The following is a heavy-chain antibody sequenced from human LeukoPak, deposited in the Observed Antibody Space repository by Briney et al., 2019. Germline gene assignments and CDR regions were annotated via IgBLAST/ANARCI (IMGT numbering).Heavy chain of an antibody. CDR1: GVSISSSTYY. V-gene: IGHV4-39*07. D-gene: IGHD2-21*01. CDR2: IYSSGLI. J-gene: IGHJ4*02. Sequence: SETLSLTCTVSGVSISSSTYYWAWIRQPPGKSLEWIGSIYSSGLIYYHPSLKSRLTISADTSNNQVSLKLSSVTAADTAVYYCARGLVGLDDWGQGTLVTVSS. CDR3: ARGLVGLDD.